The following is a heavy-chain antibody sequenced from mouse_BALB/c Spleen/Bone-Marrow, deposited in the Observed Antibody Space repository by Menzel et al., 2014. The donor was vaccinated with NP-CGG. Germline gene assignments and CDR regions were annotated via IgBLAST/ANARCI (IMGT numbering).Heavy chain of an antibody. J-gene: IGHJ2*01. CDR3: ARWLLLDY. CDR2: IYPGTGST. CDR1: GYTFTSYW. V-gene: IGHV1S22*01. D-gene: IGHD2-3*01. Sequence: LKESGSELVRPGASLKLSCKASGYTFTSYWMHWVKQRPGQGLEWIGNIYPGTGSTNYDEKFKGKATLTVDTSSSTAYMQLSSLTSEDSAVYYCARWLLLDYWGQGTTLTVSS.